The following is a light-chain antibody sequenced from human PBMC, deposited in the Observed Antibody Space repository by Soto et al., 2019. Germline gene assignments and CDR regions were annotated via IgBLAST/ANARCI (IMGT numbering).Light chain of an antibody. Sequence: EIVLTQSPGTLSLSPGERATLSCRASQSVSSSYLAWYQHKPGQAPRLLIYGASSRATGIPDRFSGSGSGTDFTLTISRLEPEDFAVYYCQQYGSAPPTVGQGTKVQIQ. CDR2: GAS. J-gene: IGKJ1*01. CDR1: QSVSSSY. CDR3: QQYGSAPPT. V-gene: IGKV3-20*01.